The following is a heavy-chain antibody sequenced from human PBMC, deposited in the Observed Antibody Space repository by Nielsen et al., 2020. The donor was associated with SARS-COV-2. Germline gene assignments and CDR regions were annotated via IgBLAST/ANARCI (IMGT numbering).Heavy chain of an antibody. Sequence: GGSLRLSCAASGFTFSSYGMHWVRQAPGKGLEWVAVISYDGSNKYYADSVKGRFTISRDNSKNTLYLQMNSLRAEDTAVYYCAKLSSIAARPVGDYFDYWGQGTLVTVSS. J-gene: IGHJ4*02. CDR2: ISYDGSNK. CDR3: AKLSSIAARPVGDYFDY. CDR1: GFTFSSYG. D-gene: IGHD6-6*01. V-gene: IGHV3-30*18.